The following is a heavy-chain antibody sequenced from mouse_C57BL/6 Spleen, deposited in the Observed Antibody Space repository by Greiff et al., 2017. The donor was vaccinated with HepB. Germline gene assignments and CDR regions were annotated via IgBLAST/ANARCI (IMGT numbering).Heavy chain of an antibody. Sequence: QVQLQQSGAELVRPGTSVKVSCKASGYAFTNYLIEWVKQRPGQGLEWIGVINPGSGGTNYNEKFKGKATLTADKSSSTAYMQLSSLTSEDSAVYFCARGTGTLFAYWGQGTLVTVSA. CDR2: INPGSGGT. CDR1: GYAFTNYL. V-gene: IGHV1-54*01. CDR3: ARGTGTLFAY. J-gene: IGHJ3*01. D-gene: IGHD4-1*01.